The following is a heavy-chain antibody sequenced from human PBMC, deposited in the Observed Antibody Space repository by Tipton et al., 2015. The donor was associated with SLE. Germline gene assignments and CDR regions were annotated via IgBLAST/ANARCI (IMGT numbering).Heavy chain of an antibody. CDR1: GGSISNHF. Sequence: LRLSCTVSGGSISNHFWSWIRQPPGKGLEWIGCLYNSGNTTYNPSLKSRVTISVDTSKNQFSLKLSSVTAADTAVYYCARDRVSGLGIWGQGTMVTVSA. CDR3: ARDRVSGLGI. CDR2: LYNSGNT. J-gene: IGHJ3*02. D-gene: IGHD3-10*01. V-gene: IGHV4-4*08.